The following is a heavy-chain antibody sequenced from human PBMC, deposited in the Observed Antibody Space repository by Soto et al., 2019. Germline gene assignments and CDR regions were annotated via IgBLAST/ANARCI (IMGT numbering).Heavy chain of an antibody. CDR1: GFTFSSSG. J-gene: IGHJ4*02. V-gene: IGHV3-33*01. D-gene: IGHD3-22*01. CDR3: ARAPFTIYDTSGYYDY. CDR2: IWYDGSKK. Sequence: GGSLRLSFAASGFTFSSSGMHWVRQAPGKGLEWVAIIWYDGSKKYYADSVKGRFTISRDNSKNTVYLQMNSLRAEDTAVYYCARAPFTIYDTSGYYDYWGQGTLVTVSS.